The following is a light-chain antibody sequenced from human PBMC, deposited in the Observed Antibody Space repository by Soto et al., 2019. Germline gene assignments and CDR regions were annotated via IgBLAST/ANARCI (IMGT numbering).Light chain of an antibody. CDR2: GAP. CDR3: QQYGSSYT. Sequence: IVLTQSPGTLSLSPGVRATLSCRARQRVSSSYLAWYQQKPGQAPRLLIYGAPSRATGIPDRFSGSGSGTDFTLTLSRLEPEDFAVYYCQQYGSSYTFGQGTKLQIK. CDR1: QRVSSSY. V-gene: IGKV3-20*01. J-gene: IGKJ2*01.